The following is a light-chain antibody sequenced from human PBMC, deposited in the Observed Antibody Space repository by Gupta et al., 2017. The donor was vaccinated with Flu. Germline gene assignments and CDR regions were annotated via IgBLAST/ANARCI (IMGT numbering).Light chain of an antibody. CDR2: DVS. V-gene: IGLV2-14*01. Sequence: QSAPTQPASVSGSPGQSITISCTGTTSDVGGYNSVSWYQQRPGTAPKLMIYDVSNRPSGSSNRFSGSKSGNTASLTISGLQAEDEADYYCSSYTSGSTLVVAFGGGTKLTVL. CDR1: TSDVGGYNS. CDR3: SSYTSGSTLVVA. J-gene: IGLJ2*01.